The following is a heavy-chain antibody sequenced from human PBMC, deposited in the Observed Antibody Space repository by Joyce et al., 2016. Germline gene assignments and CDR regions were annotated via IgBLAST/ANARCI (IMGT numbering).Heavy chain of an antibody. V-gene: IGHV1-18*01. CDR1: GYTLTSYG. CDR2: ISAYNGNT. CDR3: ARVLRGYCSGGSCYGLDY. J-gene: IGHJ4*02. D-gene: IGHD2-15*01. Sequence: QVQLVQSGAEVKKPGASVKVSCKASGYTLTSYGISWVRQAPGQGLEWMGRISAYNGNTNYAQKRQGRVTMTTDTSTSTAYMELSSLRSDDTAVYYCARVLRGYCSGGSCYGLDYWGQGTLVTVSS.